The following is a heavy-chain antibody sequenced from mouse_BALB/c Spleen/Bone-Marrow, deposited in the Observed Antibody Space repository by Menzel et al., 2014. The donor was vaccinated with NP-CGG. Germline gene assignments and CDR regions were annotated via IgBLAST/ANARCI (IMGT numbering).Heavy chain of an antibody. V-gene: IGHV5-6-5*01. CDR3: ARVTTATGVDY. J-gene: IGHJ4*01. CDR2: ISSGGST. D-gene: IGHD1-2*01. CDR1: GFTFSSYA. Sequence: EVKVEESGGGLVKPGGSLKLSCAASGFTFSSYAMSWVRQTPEKRLEWVASISSGGSTYYPDSVKGRFTISRDNARNILYLQMSSLRSEDTAMYYCARVTTATGVDYWGQGTSVTVSS.